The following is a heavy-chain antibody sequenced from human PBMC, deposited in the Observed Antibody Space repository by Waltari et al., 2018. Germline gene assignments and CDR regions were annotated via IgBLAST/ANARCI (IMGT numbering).Heavy chain of an antibody. CDR1: GGSISSSSYY. V-gene: IGHV4-39*01. Sequence: QLQLQESGPGLVKPSETLSLTCTVSGGSISSSSYYWGWIRQPPGKGLEWIGCIYYSGSTYYNPSLKSRVTISVDTSKNQFSLKLSSVTAADTAVYYCARTYYDYVWGSYRQGAFDIWGQGTMVTVSS. CDR2: IYYSGST. D-gene: IGHD3-16*02. J-gene: IGHJ3*02. CDR3: ARTYYDYVWGSYRQGAFDI.